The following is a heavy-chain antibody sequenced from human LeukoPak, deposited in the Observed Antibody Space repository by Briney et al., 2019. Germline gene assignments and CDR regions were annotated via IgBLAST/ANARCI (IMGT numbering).Heavy chain of an antibody. CDR2: INTNTGNP. CDR3: ARDKIIVSGGSGSKHSNWFDP. J-gene: IGHJ5*02. V-gene: IGHV7-4-1*02. Sequence: ASVTVSCTASGYTFTSYAMNWVRQAPGQGLEWMGWINTNTGNPTYAQGFTGRFVFSLDTSVSTAYLQISSLKAEDTAVYYCARDKIIVSGGSGSKHSNWFDPWGQGTLVTVSS. D-gene: IGHD3-10*01. CDR1: GYTFTSYA.